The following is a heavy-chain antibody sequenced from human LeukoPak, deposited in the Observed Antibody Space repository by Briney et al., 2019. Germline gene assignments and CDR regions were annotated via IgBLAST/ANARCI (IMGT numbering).Heavy chain of an antibody. J-gene: IGHJ4*02. CDR2: IKQDGSEK. CDR1: GFTFSSYW. V-gene: IGHV3-7*03. D-gene: IGHD2-15*01. CDR3: ARDSRVYCSGGSCSIDY. Sequence: PGGSLRLSCAASGFTFSSYWMSWVRQAPGKGLEWVANIKQDGSEKYYVDSVKGRFTISRDNAKNSLYLQMNSLSAEDTAVYYCARDSRVYCSGGSCSIDYWGQGTLVTVSS.